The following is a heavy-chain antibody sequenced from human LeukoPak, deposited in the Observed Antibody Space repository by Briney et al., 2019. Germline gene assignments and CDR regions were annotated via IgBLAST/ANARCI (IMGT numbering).Heavy chain of an antibody. V-gene: IGHV3-23*01. J-gene: IGHJ4*02. Sequence: GGSLRLSCAASGFTFSSYAMSWVRQAPGKGLEWVSAISGSGGSTYYADSVKGRFTISRDNSKNTLYLQMNSLRAEDTAVYYCAKDAPGQDIVVVPSALYYFDYWGQGTLVTVSS. CDR2: ISGSGGST. CDR3: AKDAPGQDIVVVPSALYYFDY. D-gene: IGHD2-2*01. CDR1: GFTFSSYA.